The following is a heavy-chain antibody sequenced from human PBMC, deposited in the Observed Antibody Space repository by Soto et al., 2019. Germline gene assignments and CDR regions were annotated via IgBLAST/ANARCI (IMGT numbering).Heavy chain of an antibody. CDR3: ARGVGSGSYYNCFDP. CDR2: INPKSGGT. CDR1: GYTFTDYY. D-gene: IGHD3-10*01. Sequence: ASVKVSCKASGYTFTDYYMHWVRQAPGQGLEWMGWINPKSGGTNYAQKFQGRVTMTRDTSISTAYMELSGLRSDDTAIYYCARGVGSGSYYNCFDPWGQGTLVTVSS. V-gene: IGHV1-2*02. J-gene: IGHJ5*02.